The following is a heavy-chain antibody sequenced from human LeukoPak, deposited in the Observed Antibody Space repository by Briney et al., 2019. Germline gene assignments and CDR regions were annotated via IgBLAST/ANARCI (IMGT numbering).Heavy chain of an antibody. V-gene: IGHV3-23*01. J-gene: IGHJ5*02. Sequence: GGTLTLSCAASGFTCSSYAMSWLRPAPGQGLVGVSAISGSGGSTYYAGSVKGRFTISRDNPKNTLYLQMNSLRAEDTAVNYCALTGTDMWFDPWGQGALVTVS. CDR1: GFTCSSYA. CDR3: ALTGTDMWFDP. CDR2: ISGSGGST. D-gene: IGHD1-7*01.